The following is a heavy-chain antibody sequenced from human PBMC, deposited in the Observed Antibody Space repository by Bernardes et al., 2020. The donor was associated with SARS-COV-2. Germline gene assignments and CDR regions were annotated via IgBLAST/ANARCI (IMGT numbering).Heavy chain of an antibody. J-gene: IGHJ6*04. V-gene: IGHV1-24*01. CDR1: GYTLTELS. CDR3: ATSTPVFCSSTSCLHYYYYYGMDV. CDR2: FDPEDGET. Sequence: ASVKVSCKVSGYTLTELSMHWVRQAPGKGLEWMGGFDPEDGETIYAQKFQGRVTMTEDTSTDTAYMELSSLRSEDTAVYYCATSTPVFCSSTSCLHYYYYYGMDVWGKGTTVTVS. D-gene: IGHD2-2*01.